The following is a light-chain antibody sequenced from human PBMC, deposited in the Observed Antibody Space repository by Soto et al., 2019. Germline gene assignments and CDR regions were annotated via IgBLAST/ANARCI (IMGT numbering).Light chain of an antibody. V-gene: IGLV2-14*01. CDR2: EVN. CDR1: SSDVGGYNY. CDR3: ASYTRTTTLV. Sequence: QSALTQPASVSGSPGQSTTISCTGTSSDVGGYNYVSWYQQHPGKAPKLMIYEVNFRPSGVSNRFSGSKSGNTASLTISGLQAEDEADYYCASYTRTTTLVFGGGTKLTVL. J-gene: IGLJ2*01.